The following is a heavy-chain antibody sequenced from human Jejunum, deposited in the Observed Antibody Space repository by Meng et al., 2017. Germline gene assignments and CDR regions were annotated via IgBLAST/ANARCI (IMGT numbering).Heavy chain of an antibody. V-gene: IGHV4-61*02. CDR1: GCSINSGYNH. Sequence: SETLSLTCTVSGCSINSGYNHWGWIRQPAGEGLEWIGRIYTSGGTSYNPSLKSRVTISVDTSKNQFSLKLGSVTAADTGVYYCARVLGRATRIDHWGQGTQVTVSS. D-gene: IGHD1-26*01. CDR3: ARVLGRATRIDH. J-gene: IGHJ1*01. CDR2: IYTSGGT.